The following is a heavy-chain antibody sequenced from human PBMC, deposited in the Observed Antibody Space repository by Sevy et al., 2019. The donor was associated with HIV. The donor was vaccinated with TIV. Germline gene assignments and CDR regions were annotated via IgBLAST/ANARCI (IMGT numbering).Heavy chain of an antibody. V-gene: IGHV1-46*01. D-gene: IGHD6-13*01. CDR1: GYTFTSYY. Sequence: ASVKVSCKASGYTFTSYYMHWVRQAPGQGLEWMGIINPSGGSTSYAQKFQGRVTMTRDTSTSTVYMELSSLRSEDTAVYYWARDSSGIAAAVYILAFDYWGQGTLVTVSS. CDR2: INPSGGST. J-gene: IGHJ4*02. CDR3: ARDSSGIAAAVYILAFDY.